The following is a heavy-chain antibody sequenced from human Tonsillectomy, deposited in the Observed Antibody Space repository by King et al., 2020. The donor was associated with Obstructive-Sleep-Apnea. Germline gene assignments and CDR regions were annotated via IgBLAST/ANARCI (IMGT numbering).Heavy chain of an antibody. CDR2: IDWDDDK. CDR1: GFSLSTSGMC. D-gene: IGHD6-13*01. J-gene: IGHJ4*02. CDR3: ARTSDSSSWYHLDY. V-gene: IGHV2-70*11. Sequence: RVTLKESGPALVKPTQTLTLTCTFSGFSLSTSGMCVSWIRQPPGKALEWLARIDWDDDKYYSTSLETRLTISKDTSKNQVVLTMTNMDPVDTATYYCARTSDSSSWYHLDYWGQGTLVTVSS.